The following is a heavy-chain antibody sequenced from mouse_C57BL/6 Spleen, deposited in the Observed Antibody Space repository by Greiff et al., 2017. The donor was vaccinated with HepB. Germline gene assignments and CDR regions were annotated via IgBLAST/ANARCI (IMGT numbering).Heavy chain of an antibody. CDR2: IYPGDGDT. V-gene: IGHV1-80*01. CDR1: GYAFSSYW. D-gene: IGHD2-1*01. CDR3: ARLRYYGNYEDAMDY. J-gene: IGHJ4*01. Sequence: VQLQQSGAELVKPGASVKISCKASGYAFSSYWMNWVKQRPGKGLEWIGQIYPGDGDTNYNGKFQGKATLTADKSSSTAYMQLSSLTSEDSAVYFCARLRYYGNYEDAMDYWGQGTSVTVSS.